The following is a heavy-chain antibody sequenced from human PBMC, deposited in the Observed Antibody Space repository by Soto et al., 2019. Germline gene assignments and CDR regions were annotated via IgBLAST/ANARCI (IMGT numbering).Heavy chain of an antibody. Sequence: GGSLRLSCAASGFTFDDYVVHWVRQVPGKGLEWVSGIDWNSGAIGYADSVKGRFIISRDSAKNSLFLQMNSLRAEDTALYYCAKDIGYCSSTGCGYGMDVWGQGTTVTVSS. J-gene: IGHJ6*02. V-gene: IGHV3-9*01. CDR1: GFTFDDYV. D-gene: IGHD2-2*03. CDR3: AKDIGYCSSTGCGYGMDV. CDR2: IDWNSGAI.